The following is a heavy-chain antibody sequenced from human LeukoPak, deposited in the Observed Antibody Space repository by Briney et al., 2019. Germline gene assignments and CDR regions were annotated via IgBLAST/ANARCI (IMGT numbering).Heavy chain of an antibody. CDR3: ARVQAAAGDSFDY. CDR2: ITLNSATI. D-gene: IGHD6-13*01. Sequence: PGGSLRLSCAASGFTFDDYAMHWVRQVPGKGLEWVSSITLNSATIVYADSVKGRFTISRDNAKNSLYLQMNSLRAEDTAVYYCARVQAAAGDSFDYWGQGTLVTVSS. V-gene: IGHV3-9*01. J-gene: IGHJ4*02. CDR1: GFTFDDYA.